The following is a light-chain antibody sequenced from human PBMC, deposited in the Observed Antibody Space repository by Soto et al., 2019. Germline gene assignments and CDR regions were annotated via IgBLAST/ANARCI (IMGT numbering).Light chain of an antibody. CDR2: EGS. CDR1: SSDVGSYNL. J-gene: IGLJ3*02. CDR3: CSYAGSSAWV. V-gene: IGLV2-23*01. Sequence: QSVLTQPASVSGSPGQSITISCTGTSSDVGSYNLVSWYQQHPGKAPKLMIYEGSTRPSGVSNRFSGSKSGNTASLTISGLQAEYEADYYCCSYAGSSAWVFGGGTKVTVL.